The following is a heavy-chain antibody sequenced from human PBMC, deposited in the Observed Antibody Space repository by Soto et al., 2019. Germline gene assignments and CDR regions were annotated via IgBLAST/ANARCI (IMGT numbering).Heavy chain of an antibody. J-gene: IGHJ5*02. CDR3: ARSPGDTYMINWVDP. V-gene: IGHV4-61*08. CDR2: SYYGGST. Sequence: QVQLQESGPGLVKPSETLSLTCTVAGGSVSSGDYYWSWIRQPPGKGLEWIGYSYYGGSTNDNPSLKSRVSISVDTSKNQVSLKLNSVTAADTAGDYCARSPGDTYMINWVDPWGQGTLVTVSS. CDR1: GGSVSSGDYY. D-gene: IGHD3-16*01.